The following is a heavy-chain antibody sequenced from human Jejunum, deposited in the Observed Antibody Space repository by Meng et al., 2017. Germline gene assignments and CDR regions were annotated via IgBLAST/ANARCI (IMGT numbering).Heavy chain of an antibody. D-gene: IGHD4-23*01. CDR1: GYSISSGYY. CDR3: ARAGEATTVVTPPVD. V-gene: IGHV4-38-2*02. Sequence: SETLSLTCTVSGYSISSGYYWGWIRQPPGKGLEWIGSIYHSGSTYYNPSLKSRVTISVDTSKNQFSLKLSSVTAADTAVYCCARAGEATTVVTPPVDWGQGTLVTVSS. J-gene: IGHJ4*02. CDR2: IYHSGST.